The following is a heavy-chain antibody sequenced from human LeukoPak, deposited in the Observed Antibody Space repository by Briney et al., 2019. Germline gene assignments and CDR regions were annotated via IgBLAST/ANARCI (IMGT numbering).Heavy chain of an antibody. J-gene: IGHJ4*02. D-gene: IGHD3-22*01. V-gene: IGHV3-23*01. CDR3: AKDGDSRQFDY. CDR2: ICSNDNNT. CDR1: GFTFSSYA. Sequence: GGSLRLSCAASGFTFSSYAMNWVRQAPGKGLEWVSAICSNDNNTYYANSVKGRFTISRDNAKNSLYLQMNSLRAEDTALYYCAKDGDSRQFDYWGQGTLVTVSS.